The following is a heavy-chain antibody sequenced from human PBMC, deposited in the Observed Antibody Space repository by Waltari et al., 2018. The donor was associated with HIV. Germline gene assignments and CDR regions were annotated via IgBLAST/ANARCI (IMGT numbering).Heavy chain of an antibody. CDR2: IYTSGST. Sequence: QVQLQESGPGLVKPSQTLSLTCTVSGGSISSGSYYWSWIRQPAGKGLEWIGRIYTSGSTNYNPSLKSLGTISVDTSKNQFSLKLSSVTAADTAVYYCARVCGGDCFDAFDIWGQGTMVTVSS. CDR1: GGSISSGSYY. J-gene: IGHJ3*02. D-gene: IGHD2-21*02. V-gene: IGHV4-61*02. CDR3: ARVCGGDCFDAFDI.